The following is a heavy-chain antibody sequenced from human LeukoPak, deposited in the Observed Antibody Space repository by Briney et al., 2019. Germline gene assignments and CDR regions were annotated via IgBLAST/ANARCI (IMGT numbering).Heavy chain of an antibody. CDR2: SRDKANSYTT. V-gene: IGHV3-72*01. D-gene: IGHD3-16*01. Sequence: GGSLRLSCAASGFTFSDHYMDWVRPTPGKGLEWVGRSRDKANSYTTEYAASVKGRFTISRDDSRNSLYQQMNSLRSEDTAVYYCGRVDYDVSVIDYWGQGTLVAVSS. J-gene: IGHJ4*02. CDR3: GRVDYDVSVIDY. CDR1: GFTFSDHY.